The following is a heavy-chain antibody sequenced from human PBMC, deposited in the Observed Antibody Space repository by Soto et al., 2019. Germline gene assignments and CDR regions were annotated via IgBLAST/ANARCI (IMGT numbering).Heavy chain of an antibody. CDR3: ARDVRPTGLAYFDL. CDR2: IHETGST. Sequence: QVQLQASGPGLVKPSETLSLTCSFSGGSMSRYYWSWIRQPPGKGLEWIGNIHETGSTNYNASLKNRFTISLDTSKSAFTLHLTSVTAADTAVYYCARDVRPTGLAYFDLWGRGTLVTVSS. D-gene: IGHD1-1*01. V-gene: IGHV4-59*12. J-gene: IGHJ2*01. CDR1: GGSMSRYY.